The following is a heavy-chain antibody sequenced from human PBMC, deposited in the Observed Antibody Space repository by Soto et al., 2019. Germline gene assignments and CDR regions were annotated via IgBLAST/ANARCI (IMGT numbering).Heavy chain of an antibody. D-gene: IGHD2-2*01. J-gene: IGHJ4*02. CDR2: THPTGDS. CDR3: ARVRAGCSSTSCYLED. V-gene: IGHV4-4*02. CDR1: GASISSNNW. Sequence: QVQLQGSGPGLVKPSGTLSLTCTVSGASISSNNWWNWVRQPPGKGLDWIGETHPTGDSNYHPSLKSRVTISVDKSKNQFSLKMTSVTAADTAVYFCARVRAGCSSTSCYLEDWGRGTLVTVSS.